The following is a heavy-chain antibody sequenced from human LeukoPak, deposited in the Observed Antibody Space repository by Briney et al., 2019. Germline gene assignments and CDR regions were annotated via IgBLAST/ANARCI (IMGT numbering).Heavy chain of an antibody. Sequence: GGSLRLSCAASGFTFSSYGMHWVRQALGKGLEWVAFIRYDGGNKYYADSVKGRFTISRDNAKNSLYLQMNSLRAEDTAVYYCARDLRFGELFNYYYYMDVWGEGTTVTVSS. CDR1: GFTFSSYG. J-gene: IGHJ6*03. CDR3: ARDLRFGELFNYYYYMDV. V-gene: IGHV3-30*02. D-gene: IGHD3-10*01. CDR2: IRYDGGNK.